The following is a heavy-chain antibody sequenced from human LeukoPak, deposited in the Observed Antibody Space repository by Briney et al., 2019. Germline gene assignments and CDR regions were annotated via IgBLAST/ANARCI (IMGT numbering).Heavy chain of an antibody. J-gene: IGHJ5*02. CDR3: ARVSSYCSGGSCYGWFDP. D-gene: IGHD2-15*01. CDR2: ISGSGGST. Sequence: GGSLRLSCAASGFTFSSYAMSWVRQAPGKGLEWVSAISGSGGSTYYADSVKGRFTISRDNAKNSLYLQMNSLRAEDTAVYYCARVSSYCSGGSCYGWFDPWGQGTPVTVSS. CDR1: GFTFSSYA. V-gene: IGHV3-23*01.